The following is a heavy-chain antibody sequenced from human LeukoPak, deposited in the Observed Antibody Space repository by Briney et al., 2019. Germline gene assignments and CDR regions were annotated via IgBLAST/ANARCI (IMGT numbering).Heavy chain of an antibody. V-gene: IGHV3-48*03. D-gene: IGHD2-15*01. Sequence: PGGSLRLSCAVSGFIFSDYEMNWVRQAPGKGLEWVSCISSSGRKIYYADSVKGRFTISRDNAKNSLYLQMNSLRADDTAIYYCARGPRDPTEYCSRGACAPTYEVWGQGALVTVSS. CDR3: ARGPRDPTEYCSRGACAPTYEV. J-gene: IGHJ4*02. CDR1: GFIFSDYE. CDR2: ISSSGRKI.